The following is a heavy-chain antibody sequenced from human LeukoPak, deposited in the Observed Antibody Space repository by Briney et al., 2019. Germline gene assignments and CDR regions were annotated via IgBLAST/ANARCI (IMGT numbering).Heavy chain of an antibody. D-gene: IGHD6-19*01. Sequence: SETLSLTCAVSGDSTTNNNYWGWIRQPPGKGLEWIGGIIHSGTTYYTSSLKSRVAMSLDTSRKEVSLRLTSVTSADTAVYYCVKFTQWPLRMDVWGRGTTVTVSS. CDR2: IIHSGTT. CDR3: VKFTQWPLRMDV. CDR1: GDSTTNNNY. V-gene: IGHV4-38-2*01. J-gene: IGHJ6*04.